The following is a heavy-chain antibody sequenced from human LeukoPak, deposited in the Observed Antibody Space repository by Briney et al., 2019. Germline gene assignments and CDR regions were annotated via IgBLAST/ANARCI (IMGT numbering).Heavy chain of an antibody. CDR1: GYTFTGYY. CDR2: INPNSGGT. V-gene: IGHV1-2*06. Sequence: APVKVSCKASGYTFTGYYMHWVRQAPGQGLEWMGRINPNSGGTNYAQKFQGRVTMTRDTSISTAYMELSRLRSDDTAVYYCARDYGRAKPGTISFQFDYWGQGTLVTVSS. J-gene: IGHJ4*02. D-gene: IGHD1-7*01. CDR3: ARDYGRAKPGTISFQFDY.